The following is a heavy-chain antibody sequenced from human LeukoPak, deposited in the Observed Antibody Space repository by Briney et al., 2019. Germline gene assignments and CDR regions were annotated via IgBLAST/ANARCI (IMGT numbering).Heavy chain of an antibody. CDR1: GGTFSSYA. J-gene: IGHJ5*02. D-gene: IGHD6-13*01. V-gene: IGHV1-69*13. CDR2: IIPIFGTA. Sequence: ASVKVSCKASGGTFSSYAISWVRQAPGQGLEWMGGIIPIFGTANYAQKFQGRVTITADESTSTAYMELSSLRSEDTAVYYCARDSSSFKWRFDPWGQGTLVTVSS. CDR3: ARDSSSFKWRFDP.